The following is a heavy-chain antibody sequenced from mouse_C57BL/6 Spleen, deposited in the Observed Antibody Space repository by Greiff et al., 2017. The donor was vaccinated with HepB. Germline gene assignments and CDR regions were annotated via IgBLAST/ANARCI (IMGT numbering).Heavy chain of an antibody. CDR1: GFSLTSYG. V-gene: IGHV2-2*01. CDR3: ARNDYGVDY. Sequence: QVQLKESGPGLVQPSQCLSITCTVSGFSLTSYGVHWVRQSPGKGLEWLGVIWSGGSTDNNAAFISRLSISKDKSKSQVFFKMNRLQADDTAIYYCARNDYGVDYWGQGTTLTVSS. D-gene: IGHD2-4*01. J-gene: IGHJ2*01. CDR2: IWSGGST.